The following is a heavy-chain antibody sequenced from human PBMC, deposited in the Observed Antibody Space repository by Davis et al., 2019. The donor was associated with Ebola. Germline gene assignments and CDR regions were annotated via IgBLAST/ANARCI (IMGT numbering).Heavy chain of an antibody. D-gene: IGHD2-2*01. Sequence: ASVKVSCKASGYTFTGYYMHWVRQAPGQGLEWMGWINPNSGGTNYAQKFQGWVTMTRDTSISTAYMELSRLRSDDTAVYYCARNTRYCSSTSCFIRYYYYGMDVWGQGTTVTVSS. CDR3: ARNTRYCSSTSCFIRYYYYGMDV. J-gene: IGHJ6*02. CDR2: INPNSGGT. CDR1: GYTFTGYY. V-gene: IGHV1-2*04.